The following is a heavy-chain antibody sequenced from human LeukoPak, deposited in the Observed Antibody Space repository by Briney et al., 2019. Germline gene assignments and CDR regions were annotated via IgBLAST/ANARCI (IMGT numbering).Heavy chain of an antibody. CDR1: GFTFSSYS. V-gene: IGHV3-21*01. CDR2: ISSSSSYI. D-gene: IGHD2-2*01. Sequence: GGSLRLSCAASGFTFSSYSMNWVRQAPGKGLVWVSSISSSSSYIYYTHSVKGRFTISRDNAKNSLYLQMNSLGAEDTAVYYCARDGWSCSSTSCPGTYYFDYWGQGTLVTVSS. J-gene: IGHJ4*02. CDR3: ARDGWSCSSTSCPGTYYFDY.